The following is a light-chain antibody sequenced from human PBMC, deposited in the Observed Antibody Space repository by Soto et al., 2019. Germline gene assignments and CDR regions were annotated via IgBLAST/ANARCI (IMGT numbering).Light chain of an antibody. CDR3: CLYVGGRTYV. J-gene: IGLJ1*01. CDR2: DDT. V-gene: IGLV2-23*01. CDR1: VGL. Sequence: QSALAQPASVSGSPGQSITISCTGTVGLVSWYQQHPGKVPKLIIYDDTKRPSGVSSRFSGSKSGNTASLTISWLQTEDEADYYCCLYVGGRTYVFGTGTKVTVL.